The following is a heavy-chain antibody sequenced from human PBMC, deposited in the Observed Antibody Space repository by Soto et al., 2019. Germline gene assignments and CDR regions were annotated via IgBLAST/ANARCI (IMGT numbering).Heavy chain of an antibody. Sequence: SETLSLTCTVSGGSVTNSSYYWGWIRQSPGKGLEWIGSVYYRGRRYSKSSVESRVTISVDTSKNRFSLSLNSVTASDTAVYFCVSQRTTVPTQAYFDYWGPGALVTVSS. V-gene: IGHV4-39*01. CDR2: VYYRGRR. CDR1: GGSVTNSSYY. CDR3: VSQRTTVPTQAYFDY. J-gene: IGHJ4*02. D-gene: IGHD4-17*01.